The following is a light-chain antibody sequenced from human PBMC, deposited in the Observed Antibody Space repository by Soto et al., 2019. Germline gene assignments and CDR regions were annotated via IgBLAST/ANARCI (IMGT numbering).Light chain of an antibody. Sequence: DIQMTQTPSSVSASVGDRVTITCRASEDISYWVAWYQQKPGKAPKLLIHAASSLHSGVPSRFSGSGSGTDFTRTITGLQPEDFATYYCQQANCFPYTFGQGTKVDMK. J-gene: IGKJ2*01. V-gene: IGKV1D-12*01. CDR2: AAS. CDR3: QQANCFPYT. CDR1: EDISYW.